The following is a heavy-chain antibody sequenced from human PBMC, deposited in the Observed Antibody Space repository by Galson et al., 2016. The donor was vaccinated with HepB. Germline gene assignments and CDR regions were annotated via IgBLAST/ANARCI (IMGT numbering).Heavy chain of an antibody. CDR1: GFTFSDYY. D-gene: IGHD3-3*01. CDR3: AATQYDFLRGDV. V-gene: IGHV3-11*06. CDR2: ISSISSHT. Sequence: SLRLSCAVSGFTFSDYYVSWIRQAPGKGPEWVSYISSISSHTNYGDSVKGRFTISRDNAKNSVDLQMNSLRPDDTAVYYCAATQYDFLRGDVWGKGTPVTVSS. J-gene: IGHJ6*04.